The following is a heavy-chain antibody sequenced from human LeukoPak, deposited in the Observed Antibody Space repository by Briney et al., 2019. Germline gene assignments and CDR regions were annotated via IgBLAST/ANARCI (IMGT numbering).Heavy chain of an antibody. CDR1: GYTLTELS. Sequence: ASVSVSCTVSGYTLTELSVHWVRQAPGKGLEGMGGFNPEDGETIYAQKFQGRVTMTEDTSTDTAYMELSSLRSEDTAVYYCATRGRDYDFWSGYSYYFDYWGQGTLVTVSS. CDR3: ATRGRDYDFWSGYSYYFDY. CDR2: FNPEDGET. V-gene: IGHV1-24*01. J-gene: IGHJ4*02. D-gene: IGHD3-3*01.